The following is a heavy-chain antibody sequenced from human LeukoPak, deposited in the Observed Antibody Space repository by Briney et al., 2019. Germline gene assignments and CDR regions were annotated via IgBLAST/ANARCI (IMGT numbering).Heavy chain of an antibody. D-gene: IGHD4-11*01. CDR1: GYFISSGFF. V-gene: IGHV4-38-2*02. Sequence: SETLSLTCDVSGYFISSGFFWGWIRQPPGKGLECIGSIYHRGTTYYNPSLKSRVATSVDTSKNQFSLRLSSVTAADTAVYYCVRETRTVPFYYYFDVWGKGTTVAVSS. CDR3: VRETRTVPFYYYFDV. J-gene: IGHJ6*03. CDR2: IYHRGTT.